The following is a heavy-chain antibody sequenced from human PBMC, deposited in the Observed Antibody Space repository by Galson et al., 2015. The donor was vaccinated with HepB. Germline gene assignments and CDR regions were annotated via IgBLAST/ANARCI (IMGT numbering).Heavy chain of an antibody. J-gene: IGHJ5*02. CDR1: GYSFSNRW. CDR3: ARFNFPSKVLMPNWFDP. D-gene: IGHD2-8*01. V-gene: IGHV5-51*01. CDR2: IYPADSDT. Sequence: QSGAEVKKPGESLKTSCQGSGYSFSNRWIGWVRQVPGKGLEWMGIIYPADSDTRYSPSFLGQVTISADKSISTAYLQWNSLKASDTAMYYCARFNFPSKVLMPNWFDPWGQGTLVTVSS.